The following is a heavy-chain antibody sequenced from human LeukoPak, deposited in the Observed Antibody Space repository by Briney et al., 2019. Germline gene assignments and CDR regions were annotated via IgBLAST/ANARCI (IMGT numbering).Heavy chain of an antibody. CDR1: GFTFSSYS. V-gene: IGHV3-21*01. CDR2: ISSGSSYI. D-gene: IGHD3-10*01. Sequence: PGGSLRLSCAASGFTFSSYSMNWVRQAPGKGLEWVSSISSGSSYIYYADSVKGRFIISRENAKNSLYLQMDSLRAEDTAVYYCARLTGNYGDYWGQGTLVTVS. J-gene: IGHJ4*02. CDR3: ARLTGNYGDY.